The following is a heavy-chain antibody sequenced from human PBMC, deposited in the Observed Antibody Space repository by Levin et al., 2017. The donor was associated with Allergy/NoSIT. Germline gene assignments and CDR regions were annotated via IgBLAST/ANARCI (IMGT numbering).Heavy chain of an antibody. Sequence: SGGSLRLSCAASGFTFSNYWMHWVRQAPGKGLVWVSRIKSDGSSTNYADSVKGRFTISRDNAKNTLYLQLNSLRVEDTAMYYCAKVTVTGYGSLPLDSWGQGTLVTVSS. J-gene: IGHJ4*02. CDR2: IKSDGSST. CDR3: AKVTVTGYGSLPLDS. CDR1: GFTFSNYW. D-gene: IGHD6-19*01. V-gene: IGHV3-74*01.